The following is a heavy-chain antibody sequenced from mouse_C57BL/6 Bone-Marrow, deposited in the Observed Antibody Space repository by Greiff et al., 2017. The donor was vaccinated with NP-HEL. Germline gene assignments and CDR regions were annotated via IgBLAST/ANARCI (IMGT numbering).Heavy chain of an antibody. V-gene: IGHV14-1*01. CDR2: IDPEDGDT. CDR3: AREGYDAGYYYAMDY. J-gene: IGHJ4*01. Sequence: EVKLVESGAELVRPGASVKLSCTASGFNIKDYYMHWVKQRPEQGLEWIGRIDPEDGDTEYAPKFQGKATMTADTSSNTAYLQLSSLTSEDSAVYFCAREGYDAGYYYAMDYWGQGTSVTVSS. CDR1: GFNIKDYY. D-gene: IGHD2-2*01.